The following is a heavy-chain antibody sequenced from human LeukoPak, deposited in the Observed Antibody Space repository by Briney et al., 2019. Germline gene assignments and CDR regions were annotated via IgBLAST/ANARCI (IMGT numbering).Heavy chain of an antibody. J-gene: IGHJ4*02. V-gene: IGHV1-69*05. CDR2: IIPIFGTA. CDR1: RGTFSSYA. D-gene: IGHD3-22*01. Sequence: PGASVKVSCKASRGTFSSYAISWVRQAPGQGLEWMGGIIPIFGTANYAQKFQGRVTITTDESTSTAYMELSSLRSEDTAVYYCARGGIHYYDSSGYGLLDYWGQGTLVTVSS. CDR3: ARGGIHYYDSSGYGLLDY.